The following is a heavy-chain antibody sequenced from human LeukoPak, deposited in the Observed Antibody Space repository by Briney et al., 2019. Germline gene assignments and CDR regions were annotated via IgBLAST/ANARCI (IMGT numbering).Heavy chain of an antibody. J-gene: IGHJ5*02. CDR1: GGPISSYY. CDR2: IHYTWST. CDR3: ARGGYYGSGNDFRFDP. Sequence: SETLSLTCTLSGGPISSYYWSWIRQSPGKGLECIGYIHYTWSTNYNPSLKRPVTLSVETSQNLVCLKMDAVTDADTAVDYCARGGYYGSGNDFRFDPWGQGTLVTVSS. V-gene: IGHV4-59*01. D-gene: IGHD3-10*01.